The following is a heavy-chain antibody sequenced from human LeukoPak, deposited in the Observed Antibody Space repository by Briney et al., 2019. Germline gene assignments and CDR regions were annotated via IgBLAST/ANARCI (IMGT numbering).Heavy chain of an antibody. CDR1: GGSTSNSNYF. J-gene: IGHJ4*02. CDR3: ARQTGTRNWFDY. CDR2: INYSGST. D-gene: IGHD1-1*01. Sequence: SETLSLTCTVSGGSTSNSNYFWGWIRQPPGKGLEWIGSINYSGSTYYNSSLKGRVTISVDTSKNQFSLKLGPVTAADTAVYYCARQTGTRNWFDYWGQGTLVTVSS. V-gene: IGHV4-39*01.